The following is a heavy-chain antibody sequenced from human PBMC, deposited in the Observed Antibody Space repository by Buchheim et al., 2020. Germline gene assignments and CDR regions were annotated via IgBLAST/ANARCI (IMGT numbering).Heavy chain of an antibody. CDR2: INHSGST. Sequence: QVQLQQWGAGLLKPSETLSLTCAVSGGSFSGYYWSWIRQPPGKGLEWIGEINHSGSTNYNPSLKSRVTISVDTSNNQFSLQLSSVTAADTAVYYCARARYYYYMDVWGKGTT. V-gene: IGHV4-34*01. CDR3: ARARYYYYMDV. J-gene: IGHJ6*03. CDR1: GGSFSGYY.